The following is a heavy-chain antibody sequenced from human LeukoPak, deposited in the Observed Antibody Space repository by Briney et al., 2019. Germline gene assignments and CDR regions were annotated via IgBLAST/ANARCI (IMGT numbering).Heavy chain of an antibody. CDR3: ARDPAKDTAMVTYFDY. V-gene: IGHV3-30*04. Sequence: PGRSLRLSCAASGFTFSSYAMHWVRQAPGKGLEWVAVISYDGSNKYYADSVKGRFTISRDNSKNTLYLQMNSLRAEDTAVYYCARDPAKDTAMVTYFDYWGQGTLVTVSS. D-gene: IGHD5-18*01. J-gene: IGHJ4*02. CDR2: ISYDGSNK. CDR1: GFTFSSYA.